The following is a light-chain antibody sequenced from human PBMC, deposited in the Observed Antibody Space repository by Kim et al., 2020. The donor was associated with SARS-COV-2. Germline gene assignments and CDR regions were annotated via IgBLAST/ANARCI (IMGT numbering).Light chain of an antibody. V-gene: IGLV1-40*01. CDR2: NSD. CDR1: DSNIGTGYN. Sequence: QLVLTQPPSVSGAPGQRVTISCTGSDSNIGTGYNVHWYQQLPGTAPKVVIYNSDNRPSGVPDRFSGAKSGTSASLAITGLQAEDEADYYCQSYDSSLSAWVFGGGTQLTVL. J-gene: IGLJ3*02. CDR3: QSYDSSLSAWV.